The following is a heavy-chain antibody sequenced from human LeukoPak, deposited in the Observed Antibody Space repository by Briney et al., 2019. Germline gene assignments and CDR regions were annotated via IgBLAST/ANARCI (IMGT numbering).Heavy chain of an antibody. CDR1: GFSFSRYG. CDR3: ANAGPGLSYYAGYFDS. V-gene: IGHV3-7*03. CDR2: IKQDGTEK. Sequence: GGSLRLSCAASGFSFSRYGMHWVRQAPGKGLEWVANIKQDGTEKYYVDSVKGRFTISRDNAKSSLYLQMDSLRGEDTAVYYCANAGPGLSYYAGYFDSWGQGTLVTVSS. J-gene: IGHJ4*02. D-gene: IGHD1-26*01.